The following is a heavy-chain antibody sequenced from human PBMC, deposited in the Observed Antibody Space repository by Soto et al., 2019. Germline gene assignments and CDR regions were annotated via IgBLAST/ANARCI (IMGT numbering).Heavy chain of an antibody. CDR2: IWYDGSNK. CDR3: AILIAAAGTESRRYGMDV. CDR1: GFTFSSYG. V-gene: IGHV3-33*01. D-gene: IGHD6-13*01. Sequence: GGSLRLSCAASGFTFSSYGMHWVRQAPGKGLEWVAVIWYDGSNKYYADSVKGRFTISRDNSKNTLYLQMNSLRAEDTAVYYCAILIAAAGTESRRYGMDVWGQGTTVTVSS. J-gene: IGHJ6*02.